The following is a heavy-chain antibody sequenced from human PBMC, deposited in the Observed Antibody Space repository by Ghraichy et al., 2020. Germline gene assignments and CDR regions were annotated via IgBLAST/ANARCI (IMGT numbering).Heavy chain of an antibody. Sequence: GGSLRLSCAASGFTFSGYFMSWVRQAPGKGLEWVANIKQDGSEKYYGDSVKGRFTISRDNAKNSVFLQMNSLRANDTAVYYCARVFGTIFGIDSWGPGTLVTVSS. J-gene: IGHJ4*02. V-gene: IGHV3-7*03. D-gene: IGHD3-3*01. CDR2: IKQDGSEK. CDR1: GFTFSGYF. CDR3: ARVFGTIFGIDS.